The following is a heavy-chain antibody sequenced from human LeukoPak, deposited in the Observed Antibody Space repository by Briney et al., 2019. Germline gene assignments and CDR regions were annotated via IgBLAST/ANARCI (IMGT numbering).Heavy chain of an antibody. CDR3: VRGTGY. CDR1: GFTFSTYV. V-gene: IGHV3-64D*06. J-gene: IGHJ4*02. CDR2: ISSNGDNT. Sequence: GGALRLSCSVSGFTFSTYVMHWVRQAPGKGLEYVSAISSNGDNTYYADSVKGRFTTSRDNSKNTLYLQMSSLRADDTAVYYCVRGTGYWGQGTLVTVSS.